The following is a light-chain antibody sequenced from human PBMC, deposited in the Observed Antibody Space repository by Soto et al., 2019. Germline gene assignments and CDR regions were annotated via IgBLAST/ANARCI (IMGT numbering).Light chain of an antibody. V-gene: IGKV3-15*01. CDR3: QQYNNWPYS. J-gene: IGKJ5*01. Sequence: EIVMTQSLDTLSVSPEERDTLSCRAGQGVTTNFAWYQQKSGQSPRLLIYDVSIRATGVPARFSGTGSETDFTLTISGLQSEDSAVYFCQQYNNWPYSFGQGTRLEI. CDR1: QGVTTN. CDR2: DVS.